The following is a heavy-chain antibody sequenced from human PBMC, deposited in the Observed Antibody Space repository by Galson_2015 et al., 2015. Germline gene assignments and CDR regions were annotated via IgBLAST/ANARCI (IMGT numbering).Heavy chain of an antibody. V-gene: IGHV1-18*01. CDR1: GYTFTGYG. CDR3: ARRAPYTTRGYYGTDV. CDR2: ISAYNGNT. J-gene: IGHJ6*02. Sequence: SVKVSCKASGYTFTGYGISWVRQAPGQGLEWMGWISAYNGNTNYAQKLQGRVTMTTDTSTSTAYMELRSLRSDDTAVYYCARRAPYTTRGYYGTDVWGQGTTVTVSS. D-gene: IGHD1-1*01.